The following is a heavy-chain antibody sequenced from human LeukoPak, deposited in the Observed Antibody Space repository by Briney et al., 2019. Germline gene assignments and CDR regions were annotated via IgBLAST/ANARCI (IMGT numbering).Heavy chain of an antibody. V-gene: IGHV3-48*01. J-gene: IGHJ4*02. CDR2: ISSSSSTI. D-gene: IGHD3-10*01. CDR1: GFTFSSYS. CDR3: ARATSGDFDY. Sequence: GGSLRLSCAASGFTFSSYSVNWVRQAPGKGLEWVSYISSSSSTIYYADSVKGRFTISRDNAKNSLYLQMNSLRAEDTAVYYCARATSGDFDYWGQGTLVTVSS.